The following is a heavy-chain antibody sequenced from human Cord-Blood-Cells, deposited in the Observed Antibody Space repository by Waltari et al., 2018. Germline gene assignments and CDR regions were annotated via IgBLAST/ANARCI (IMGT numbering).Heavy chain of an antibody. Sequence: QVQLVQSGAEVKKPGASVKVSCKASGYTFTGYYMHWVRQAPGPGLEWMGWINPNRGGTNYAQKFQGWVTMTRDTSISTAYMELSRLRSDDTAVYYCARASLTGDDAFDIWGQGTMVTVSS. D-gene: IGHD7-27*01. CDR3: ARASLTGDDAFDI. CDR1: GYTFTGYY. J-gene: IGHJ3*02. CDR2: INPNRGGT. V-gene: IGHV1-2*04.